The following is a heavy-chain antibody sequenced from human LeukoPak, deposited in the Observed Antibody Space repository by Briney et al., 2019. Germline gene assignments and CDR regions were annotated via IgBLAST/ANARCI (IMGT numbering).Heavy chain of an antibody. CDR2: ISGSGGST. D-gene: IGHD2-2*01. CDR1: AFTFSSYA. CDR3: AKTPAGVPAASDY. V-gene: IGHV3-23*01. Sequence: GESLRLSCAAAAFTFSSYAMSWVRQAPGKGLEWVSAISGSGGSTYYAASVKCCFTISRYNSKNTLYLQMISLRAEDTAVYYCAKTPAGVPAASDYCGQGTLVTVSS. J-gene: IGHJ4*02.